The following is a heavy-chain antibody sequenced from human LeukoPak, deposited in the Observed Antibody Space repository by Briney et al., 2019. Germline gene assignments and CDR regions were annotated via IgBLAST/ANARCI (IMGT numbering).Heavy chain of an antibody. J-gene: IGHJ4*02. D-gene: IGHD6-25*01. Sequence: GGSLRLSCAASGFTLSNYAMSWVRPAPGDGLEWASAISGGGGPTYYADSAKGQFTISRDNCKNTLYRHTKSLRAEDAAVYFCAKNSGYSWQYFFDSWGQGTLVTVSS. CDR2: ISGGGGPT. CDR1: GFTLSNYA. CDR3: AKNSGYSWQYFFDS. V-gene: IGHV3-23*01.